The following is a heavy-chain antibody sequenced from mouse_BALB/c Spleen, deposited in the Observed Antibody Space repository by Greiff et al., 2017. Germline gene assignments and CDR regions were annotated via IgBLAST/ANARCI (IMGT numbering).Heavy chain of an antibody. V-gene: IGHV3-2*02. CDR3: ARGRGGFAY. J-gene: IGHJ3*01. Sequence: VQLQESGPGLVKPSQSLSLTCTVTGYSITSDYAWNWIRQFPGNKLEWMGYISYSGSTSYNPSLKSRISITRDTSKNQFFLQLNSVTTEDTATYYCARGRGGFAYWGQGTLVTVSA. CDR1: GYSITSDYA. CDR2: ISYSGST.